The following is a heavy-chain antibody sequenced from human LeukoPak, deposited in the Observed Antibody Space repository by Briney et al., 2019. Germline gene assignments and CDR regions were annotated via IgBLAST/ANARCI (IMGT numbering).Heavy chain of an antibody. D-gene: IGHD6-19*01. CDR3: ATDKFIAVAALGAFDI. V-gene: IGHV1-24*01. Sequence: ASVKVSCKVSGYTLTELSMHWVRQAPGKGLEWMGGFDPEDGETIYAQKFQGRVTMTEDTSTDTAYMELSSLRSEDTAVYYCATDKFIAVAALGAFDIWGQGTMVTVSS. CDR2: FDPEDGET. J-gene: IGHJ3*02. CDR1: GYTLTELS.